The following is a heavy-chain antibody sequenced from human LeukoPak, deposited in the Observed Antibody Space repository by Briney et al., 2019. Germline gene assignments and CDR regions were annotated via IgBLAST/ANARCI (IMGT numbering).Heavy chain of an antibody. J-gene: IGHJ4*02. Sequence: PGGSLRLSCAASGFTFSSYVMNWVRQTPLKGLEWVSRIGGSGFTTYYAGSVKGRFTISRDNSKSTLYLQMNSLRAEDTAMYYCAKGLLGHFDYWGQGALVTVSS. CDR2: IGGSGFTT. CDR3: AKGLLGHFDY. CDR1: GFTFSSYV. D-gene: IGHD2-8*02. V-gene: IGHV3-23*01.